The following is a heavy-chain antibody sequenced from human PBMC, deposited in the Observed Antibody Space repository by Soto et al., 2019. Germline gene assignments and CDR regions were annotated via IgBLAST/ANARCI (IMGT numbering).Heavy chain of an antibody. V-gene: IGHV3-30*18. Sequence: GGSLRLSCAASGFTFSSYGMHWVRQAPGKGLEWVAVISYDGSNKYYADSVKGRFTISRDNSKNTLYLQMNSLRAEDTAVYYCAKEGPFEWFGDTEIDYWGQGTLVTVSS. CDR2: ISYDGSNK. J-gene: IGHJ4*02. CDR3: AKEGPFEWFGDTEIDY. D-gene: IGHD3-10*01. CDR1: GFTFSSYG.